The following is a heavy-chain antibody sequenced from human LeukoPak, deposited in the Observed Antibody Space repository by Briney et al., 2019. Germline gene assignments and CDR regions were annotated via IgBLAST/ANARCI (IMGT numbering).Heavy chain of an antibody. V-gene: IGHV3-7*04. Sequence: GGSLRLSCAASGFTFTSYWMSWVRQAPGKGLEWVANIKPDGSEKYYGDSLKGRFTISRDNAKNSVSLQVNSLRAEDTAMYYCARDDGYDNWFHWGQGTLVIVSS. D-gene: IGHD1-1*01. CDR1: GFTFTSYW. J-gene: IGHJ1*01. CDR3: ARDDGYDNWFH. CDR2: IKPDGSEK.